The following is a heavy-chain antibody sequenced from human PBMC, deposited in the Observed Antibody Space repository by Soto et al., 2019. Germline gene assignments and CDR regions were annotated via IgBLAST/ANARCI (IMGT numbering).Heavy chain of an antibody. Sequence: GGSLRLSCAASGFTFSSYAMSWVRQAPGKGLEWVSAISGSGGSTYYADSVKGRFTISRDNSKNTLYLQMNSLRAEDTAVYYCAKDRRSSGWSSLTYFDYWGQGTLVTVSS. V-gene: IGHV3-23*01. CDR2: ISGSGGST. CDR1: GFTFSSYA. D-gene: IGHD6-19*01. J-gene: IGHJ4*02. CDR3: AKDRRSSGWSSLTYFDY.